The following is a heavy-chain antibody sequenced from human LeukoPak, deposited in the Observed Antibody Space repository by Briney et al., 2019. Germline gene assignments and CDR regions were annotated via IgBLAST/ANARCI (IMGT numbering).Heavy chain of an antibody. D-gene: IGHD2-21*02. CDR1: GFTFSGYW. V-gene: IGHV3-7*01. J-gene: IGHJ3*02. CDR2: IKQDGSEK. CDR3: ARGRGYCGGDCYPDAFDI. Sequence: GGSLRLSCAASGFTFSGYWMSWVRQAPGKGLEWVANIKQDGSEKWYVDSVKGRFTVSRDNAKNSLYLQMNSLRAEDTAVYYCARGRGYCGGDCYPDAFDIWGQGTMVTVSS.